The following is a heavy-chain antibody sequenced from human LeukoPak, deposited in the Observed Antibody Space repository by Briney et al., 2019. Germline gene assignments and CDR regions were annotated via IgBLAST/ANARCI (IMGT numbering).Heavy chain of an antibody. Sequence: LTGGSLRLSCAASGFTFSSYAMSWVRQAPGKGLEWVSAISGSGGSTYYADSVKGRFTISRDNSKNTLYLQMNSLRAEDTAVYYCAKESHDNGDYIHGGYFQHWGQGTLVTVSS. V-gene: IGHV3-23*01. D-gene: IGHD4-17*01. CDR3: AKESHDNGDYIHGGYFQH. CDR1: GFTFSSYA. J-gene: IGHJ1*01. CDR2: ISGSGGST.